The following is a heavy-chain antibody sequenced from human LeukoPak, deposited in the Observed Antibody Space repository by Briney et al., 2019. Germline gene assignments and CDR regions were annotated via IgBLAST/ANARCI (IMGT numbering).Heavy chain of an antibody. J-gene: IGHJ4*02. D-gene: IGHD3-22*01. Sequence: GSSVKVSCKASGGTFSSYAISWVRQAPGQGLEWMGRIIPIFGTANYAQKFQGRVTITTDESTSTAYMELSSLRSEDTAVYYCARAAGKGYYDSSGYPYWGQGTLVTVSS. CDR1: GGTFSSYA. CDR3: ARAAGKGYYDSSGYPY. CDR2: IIPIFGTA. V-gene: IGHV1-69*05.